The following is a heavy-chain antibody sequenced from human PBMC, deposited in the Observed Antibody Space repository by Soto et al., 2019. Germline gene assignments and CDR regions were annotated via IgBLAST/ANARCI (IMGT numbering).Heavy chain of an antibody. CDR1: GFTFSDHY. J-gene: IGHJ2*01. V-gene: IGHV3-72*01. Sequence: EVQLVESGGGLVQPGGSLRLSCAASGFTFSDHYMDWVRQAPGKGLEWVGRIRNKVNSHTTEYAASVKGRFTISRDDSTNKLYLQMNSMKTEDTAVYYCARVYCSNGVCYRYIDLWGRGPLVTVSS. CDR2: IRNKVNSHTT. D-gene: IGHD2-8*01. CDR3: ARVYCSNGVCYRYIDL.